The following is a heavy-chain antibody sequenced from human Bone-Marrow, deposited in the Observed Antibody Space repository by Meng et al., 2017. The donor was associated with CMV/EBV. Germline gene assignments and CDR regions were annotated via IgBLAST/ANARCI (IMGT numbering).Heavy chain of an antibody. CDR2: IYSGGST. CDR3: ASNTVLYSAYEGAANDN. CDR1: GFTVSSNY. V-gene: IGHV3-66*02. D-gene: IGHD5-12*01. J-gene: IGHJ4*02. Sequence: GESLKISCSASGFTVSSNYMSWVRQAPGKGLEWVSVIYSGGSTYYADSVKGRFTISRDNNKNKLYLQMNSLRTEDTAVYYCASNTVLYSAYEGAANDNWGQGTMVTVSS.